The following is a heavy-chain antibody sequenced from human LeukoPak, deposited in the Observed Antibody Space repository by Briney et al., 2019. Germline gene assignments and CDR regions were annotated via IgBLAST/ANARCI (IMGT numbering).Heavy chain of an antibody. Sequence: ASVKVSCKASGYTFTSYDINWVRQATGQGLEWMGWMNPNSGNTGYAQKFQGRVTMTRNTSISTAYMELSSLRSEDTAVYYCARVGPGYCSSTSCYAVDYWGQGTLVTVSS. J-gene: IGHJ4*02. CDR2: MNPNSGNT. V-gene: IGHV1-8*01. CDR1: GYTFTSYD. CDR3: ARVGPGYCSSTSCYAVDY. D-gene: IGHD2-2*01.